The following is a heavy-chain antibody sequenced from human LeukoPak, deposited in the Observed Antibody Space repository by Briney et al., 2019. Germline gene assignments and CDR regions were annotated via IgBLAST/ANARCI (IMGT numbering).Heavy chain of an antibody. CDR2: ISTSNSYI. J-gene: IGHJ4*02. Sequence: GGSLRLSCVVSGFTFSDYHMNWVRQAPGKGLEWVSSISTSNSYIYYADSLTGRFTISRDNAKNSLYLQMSSLRAEDTALYYCAKGSGNGYGSGPFDYWGQGTLVTVSS. CDR1: GFTFSDYH. D-gene: IGHD3-10*01. V-gene: IGHV3-21*04. CDR3: AKGSGNGYGSGPFDY.